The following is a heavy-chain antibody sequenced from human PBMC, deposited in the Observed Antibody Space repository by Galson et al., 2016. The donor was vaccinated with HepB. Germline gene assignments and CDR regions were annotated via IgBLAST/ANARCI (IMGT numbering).Heavy chain of an antibody. J-gene: IGHJ4*02. CDR1: GFTFNIYE. Sequence: SLRLSCAASGFTFNIYEMNWVRQAPGKGLEWVSYISSSGRNMYYADSVEGRFTISRDNAMNSLYLQLNSLRAEDTAVYYCARPDCSGGGSYLDYWGQGTLVTVAS. D-gene: IGHD2-15*01. V-gene: IGHV3-48*03. CDR2: ISSSGRNM. CDR3: ARPDCSGGGSYLDY.